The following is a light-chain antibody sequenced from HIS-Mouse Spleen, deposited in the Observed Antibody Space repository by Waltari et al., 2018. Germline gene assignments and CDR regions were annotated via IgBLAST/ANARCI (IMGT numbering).Light chain of an antibody. CDR2: KAS. Sequence: DIQMTQSPSTLSASVGDRVTITCRASQSISSWLAWYQQKPGKAPKLLIYKASSLESGVPSSFSGSGSGTEFTLTISSLQPDDFATYYCQQYNSYLTFGPGTKVDIK. J-gene: IGKJ3*01. CDR3: QQYNSYLT. V-gene: IGKV1-5*03. CDR1: QSISSW.